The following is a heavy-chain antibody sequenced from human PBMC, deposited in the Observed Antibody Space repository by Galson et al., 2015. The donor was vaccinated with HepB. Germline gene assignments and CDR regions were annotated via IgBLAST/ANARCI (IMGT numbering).Heavy chain of an antibody. J-gene: IGHJ6*02. CDR3: ARCILGQDSGYYVVDYYYAMDV. V-gene: IGHV3-23*01. CDR2: ISRSGGST. Sequence: SLRLSCAASGFTFSHYAMSWVRQAAGEGLEWVSAISRSGGSTYYADSVKGRFTISRDNSKNTLFLQMNSLRAGDTAVYYCARCILGQDSGYYVVDYYYAMDVWGQGTTVTVSS. D-gene: IGHD3-22*01. CDR1: GFTFSHYA.